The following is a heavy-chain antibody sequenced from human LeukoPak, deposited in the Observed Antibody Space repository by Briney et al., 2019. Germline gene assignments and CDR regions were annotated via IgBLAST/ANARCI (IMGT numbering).Heavy chain of an antibody. CDR1: GYTFIDYY. CDR2: INPNSGAT. V-gene: IGHV1-2*02. D-gene: IGHD3-22*01. CDR3: ARVAYFYGSSGYYYSDY. Sequence: ASVKVSCKASGYTFIDYYMHWVRQAPGQGLEWMGWINPNSGATNYAQNFQGRVTMTRDTSINTAYMELSRLRSDDTAVYYCARVAYFYGSSGYYYSDYWGQGTLVTVSS. J-gene: IGHJ4*02.